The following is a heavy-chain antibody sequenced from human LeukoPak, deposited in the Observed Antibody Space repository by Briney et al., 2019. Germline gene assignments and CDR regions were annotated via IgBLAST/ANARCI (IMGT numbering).Heavy chain of an antibody. CDR2: ISSSSSYI. Sequence: GGSLRLSCAASGFTFSSYSMNWVRQAPGKGLEWVSSISSSSSYIYYADSVKGRFTISRDNAKNSLYLQMNSLRAEDTAVYYCARFPGQWLVLGDYWGQGTLVTVSS. D-gene: IGHD6-19*01. J-gene: IGHJ4*02. CDR3: ARFPGQWLVLGDY. V-gene: IGHV3-21*01. CDR1: GFTFSSYS.